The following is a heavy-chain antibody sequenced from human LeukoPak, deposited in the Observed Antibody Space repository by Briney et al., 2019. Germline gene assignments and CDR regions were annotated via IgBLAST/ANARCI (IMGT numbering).Heavy chain of an antibody. CDR1: GYTFTSYA. D-gene: IGHD3-10*01. Sequence: ASVKVSCKASGYTFTSYAMNWVRQAPGQGLEWMGWINTNTGNPTYAQGFTGRFVFSLDTSVSTEYLQISSLKAEAPAVYYCARGPYYGSGSYFWFDPWGQGTLVTVSS. J-gene: IGHJ5*02. CDR2: INTNTGNP. CDR3: ARGPYYGSGSYFWFDP. V-gene: IGHV7-4-1*02.